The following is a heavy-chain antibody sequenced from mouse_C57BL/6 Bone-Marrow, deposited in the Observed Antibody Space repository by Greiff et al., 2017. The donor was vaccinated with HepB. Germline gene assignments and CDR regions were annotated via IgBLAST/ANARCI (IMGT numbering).Heavy chain of an antibody. CDR3: ARSGGYWYFDV. D-gene: IGHD3-1*01. CDR1: GYTFTSYW. CDR2: IDPSDSYT. V-gene: IGHV1-59*01. Sequence: QVHVKQPGAELVRPGTSVKLSCKASGYTFTSYWMHWVKQRPGQGLEWIGVIDPSDSYTNYNQKFKGKATLTVDTSSSTAYMQLSSLTSEDSAVYYCARSGGYWYFDVWGTGTTVTVSS. J-gene: IGHJ1*03.